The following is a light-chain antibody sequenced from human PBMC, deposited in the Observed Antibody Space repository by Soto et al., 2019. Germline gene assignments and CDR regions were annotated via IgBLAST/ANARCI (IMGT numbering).Light chain of an antibody. CDR3: AAWDDSLNGVV. CDR1: RYNIGFKT. CDR2: SND. J-gene: IGLJ2*01. Sequence: QSVLTQPPSASGTPGQRVTISCSGSRYNIGFKTVNWYQQLPGTAPKLLIYSNDQRPSGVPDRFSGSKSGTSASLAISGLQSDDEADYYCAAWDDSLNGVVFGGGTQLTVL. V-gene: IGLV1-44*01.